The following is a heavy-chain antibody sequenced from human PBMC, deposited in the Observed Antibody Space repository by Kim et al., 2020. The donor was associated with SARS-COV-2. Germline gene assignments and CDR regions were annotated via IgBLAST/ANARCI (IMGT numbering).Heavy chain of an antibody. CDR1: GGSISSSSYY. V-gene: IGHV4-39*07. D-gene: IGHD3-9*01. CDR2: IYYSGST. J-gene: IGHJ5*02. CDR3: ARGIDDILTGYYSRLHWFDP. Sequence: SETLSLTCTVSGGSISSSSYYWGWIRQPPGKGLEWIGSIYYSGSTYYNPSLKGRVTISVDTSKNQFSLKLSSVTAADTAVYYCARGIDDILTGYYSRLHWFDPWGQGTLVTVSS.